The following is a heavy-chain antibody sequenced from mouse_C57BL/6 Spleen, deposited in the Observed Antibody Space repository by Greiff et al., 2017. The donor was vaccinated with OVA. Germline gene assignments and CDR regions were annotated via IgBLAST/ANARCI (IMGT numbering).Heavy chain of an antibody. CDR2: IWTGGGT. Sequence: QVQLQQSGPGLVAPSQSLSITCTVSGFSLTSYAISWVRQPPGKGLEWLGVIWTGGGTNYNSALKSRLSISKDNSKSQVFLKMNSLQTDDTARYYCASTMVTTDGHYYAMDYWGQGTSVTVSS. V-gene: IGHV2-9-1*01. D-gene: IGHD2-2*01. CDR3: ASTMVTTDGHYYAMDY. CDR1: GFSLTSYA. J-gene: IGHJ4*01.